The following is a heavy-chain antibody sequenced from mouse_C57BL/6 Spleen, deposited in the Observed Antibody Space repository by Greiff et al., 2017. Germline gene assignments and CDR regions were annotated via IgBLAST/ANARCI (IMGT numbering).Heavy chain of an antibody. Sequence: EVMLVESGGGLVKPGGSLKLSCAASGFTFSSYTMSWVRQTPEKRLEWVATISGGGGNTYYPDSVKGRFTISRDNAKNTLYLQMSSLRSEDTALYCCARHEMITYYFDYWGQGTTLTVSS. CDR1: GFTFSSYT. CDR3: ARHEMITYYFDY. D-gene: IGHD2-4*01. CDR2: ISGGGGNT. J-gene: IGHJ2*01. V-gene: IGHV5-9*01.